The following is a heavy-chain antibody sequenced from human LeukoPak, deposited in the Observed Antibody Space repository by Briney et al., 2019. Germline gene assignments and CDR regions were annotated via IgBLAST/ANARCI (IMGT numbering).Heavy chain of an antibody. Sequence: PGRSLRLSCAASGFTFSSYAMHWVRQAPGKGLEWVAVISYDGSNKYYADSVKGRFTISRDNSKNTLYLQMNSLRAEDTAVYYCARDSSSGYDFWSGYYWGYYGMDVWGQGTTVTVSS. CDR1: GFTFSSYA. J-gene: IGHJ6*02. CDR2: ISYDGSNK. V-gene: IGHV3-30-3*01. CDR3: ARDSSSGYDFWSGYYWGYYGMDV. D-gene: IGHD3-3*01.